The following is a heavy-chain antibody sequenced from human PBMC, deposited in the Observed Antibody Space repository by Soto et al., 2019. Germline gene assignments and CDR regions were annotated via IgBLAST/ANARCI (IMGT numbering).Heavy chain of an antibody. Sequence: QVQLVESGGGVVQPGRSLSLSCAASGFTFSNYGMYWVRQAPGKGLEWVAIIWYDGSNKYYADSVKGRFTISRDNSKNTLYLQMNSLRAEDTAVYYCARDLKDRSGWNTFDYWGQGTLVTVSS. CDR1: GFTFSNYG. D-gene: IGHD6-19*01. J-gene: IGHJ4*02. CDR3: ARDLKDRSGWNTFDY. CDR2: IWYDGSNK. V-gene: IGHV3-33*01.